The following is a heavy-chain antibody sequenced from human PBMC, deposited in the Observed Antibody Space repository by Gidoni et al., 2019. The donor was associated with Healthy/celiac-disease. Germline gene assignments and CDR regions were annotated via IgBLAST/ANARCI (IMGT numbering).Heavy chain of an antibody. Sequence: EVQLLESGGGLVQPGGSLRLSCAASGFTFSSYAMSWVRQAPGKGLEWVSAISGSGGSTYYADSVKGRFTISRDNSKNTLYLQMNSLRAEDTAVYYCATNYDFWSGYIDYWGQGTLVTVSS. D-gene: IGHD3-3*01. V-gene: IGHV3-23*01. J-gene: IGHJ4*02. CDR2: ISGSGGST. CDR1: GFTFSSYA. CDR3: ATNYDFWSGYIDY.